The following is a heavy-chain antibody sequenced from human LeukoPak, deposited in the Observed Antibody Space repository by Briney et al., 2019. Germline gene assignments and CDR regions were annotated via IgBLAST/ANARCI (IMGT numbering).Heavy chain of an antibody. Sequence: ASVKVSCKASGGTFSSYAISWVRQAPGQGLEWTGGIIPIFGTANYAQKFQGRVTITADESTSTAYMELSSLRSEDTAVYYCARGVYGSGSYYFDYWGQGTLVTVSS. D-gene: IGHD3-10*01. J-gene: IGHJ4*02. CDR3: ARGVYGSGSYYFDY. CDR1: GGTFSSYA. CDR2: IIPIFGTA. V-gene: IGHV1-69*13.